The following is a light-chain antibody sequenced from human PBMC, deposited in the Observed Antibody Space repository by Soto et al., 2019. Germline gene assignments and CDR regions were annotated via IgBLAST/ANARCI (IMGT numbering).Light chain of an antibody. V-gene: IGKV1-5*01. Sequence: DIQMTQSPSTLSASVGDRVTITCRASQRITNRLAWYQQKPGKAPKVLIYDASYLESGVPSRFSGSGSGTEFTLTISSLQPEDFATYSCLQHYSYPWTFGQGTKVEVK. CDR1: QRITNR. CDR3: LQHYSYPWT. J-gene: IGKJ1*01. CDR2: DAS.